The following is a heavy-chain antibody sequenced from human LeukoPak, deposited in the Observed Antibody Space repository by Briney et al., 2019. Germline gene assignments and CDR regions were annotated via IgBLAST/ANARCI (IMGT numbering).Heavy chain of an antibody. V-gene: IGHV4-34*01. D-gene: IGHD3-10*01. CDR1: GGSFSGYY. Sequence: PSETLSLTCAVYGGSFSGYYWSWIRQPPGKGLEWIGEINHSGSTNYNPSLKSRVTISVDTSKNQFSLKLGSVTAADTAVYYCANLDYYGSGSYYNDDNYWGQGTLVTVSS. J-gene: IGHJ4*02. CDR3: ANLDYYGSGSYYNDDNY. CDR2: INHSGST.